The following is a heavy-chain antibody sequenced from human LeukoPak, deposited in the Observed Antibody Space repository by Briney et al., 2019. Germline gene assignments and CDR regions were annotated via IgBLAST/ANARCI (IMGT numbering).Heavy chain of an antibody. CDR1: GFTFSSYW. V-gene: IGHV3-30*03. J-gene: IGHJ5*02. Sequence: PGGSLRLSCAASGFTFSSYWMNWVRQAPGKGLEWVAVISYDGSNKHYADSVKGRFTISRDNSKNTLYLQMNSLRAEDTAVYYCARDGYCSSTSCLQGDNWFDPWGQGTLVTVSS. D-gene: IGHD2-2*01. CDR3: ARDGYCSSTSCLQGDNWFDP. CDR2: ISYDGSNK.